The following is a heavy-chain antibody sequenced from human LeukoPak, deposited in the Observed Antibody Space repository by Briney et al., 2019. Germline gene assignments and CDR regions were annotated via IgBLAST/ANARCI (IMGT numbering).Heavy chain of an antibody. J-gene: IGHJ3*02. Sequence: PSETLSLTCTVSGGSISSYYWSWLRQPPGKGLEWIGYIYYSGSTNYNPSLKSPVTISVDTSKNQFSLKLSSVTAADTAVYYCARQGYDSSADAFDIWGQGTMVTVSS. V-gene: IGHV4-59*08. CDR2: IYYSGST. D-gene: IGHD3-22*01. CDR3: ARQGYDSSADAFDI. CDR1: GGSISSYY.